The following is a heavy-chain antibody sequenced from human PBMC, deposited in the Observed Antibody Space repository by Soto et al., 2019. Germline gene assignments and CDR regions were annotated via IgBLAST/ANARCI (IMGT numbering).Heavy chain of an antibody. CDR2: ISAYNGNT. D-gene: IGHD3-9*01. CDR3: AREVYYDILTGYSRYYYYYGMDV. V-gene: IGHV1-18*01. CDR1: GYTFTSYG. J-gene: IGHJ6*02. Sequence: ASVKVSCRASGYTFTSYGISWVRQAPGQGLEWMGWISAYNGNTNYAQKLQGRVTMTTDTSTSTAYMELRSLRSDDTAVYYCAREVYYDILTGYSRYYYYYGMDVWGQGTTVTVSS.